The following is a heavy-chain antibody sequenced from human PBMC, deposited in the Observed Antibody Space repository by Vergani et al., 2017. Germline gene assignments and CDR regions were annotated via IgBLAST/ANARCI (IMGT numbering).Heavy chain of an antibody. V-gene: IGHV3-33*01. CDR3: ASETRDTPSSLDY. Sequence: QVQLVESGGGVVQPGRSLRLSCTPPSFKLGDYGMHWVRQAPGRGLEWVSMTWYEGNNNYYADSVKGRFTISKDISKNTLYLQINSLRGDDTAVYYCASETRDTPSSLDYWGQGTLVTVSS. CDR2: TWYEGNNN. CDR1: SFKLGDYG. J-gene: IGHJ4*02. D-gene: IGHD5-24*01.